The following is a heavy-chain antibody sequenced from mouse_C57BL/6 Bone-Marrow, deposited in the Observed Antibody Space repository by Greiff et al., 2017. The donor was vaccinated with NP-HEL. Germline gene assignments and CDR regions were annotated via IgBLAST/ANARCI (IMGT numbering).Heavy chain of an antibody. CDR3: ARNYGWYFDV. D-gene: IGHD1-1*01. J-gene: IGHJ1*03. CDR2: IDPSDSET. Sequence: VQLQQSGAELVRPGSSVKLSCKASGYTFTSYWMHWVKQRPIQGLEWIGNIDPSDSETHYNQKFKDKATLTVDKSSSTAYMQLSSLTSEDSAVYYCARNYGWYFDVWGTGTTVTVSS. CDR1: GYTFTSYW. V-gene: IGHV1-52*01.